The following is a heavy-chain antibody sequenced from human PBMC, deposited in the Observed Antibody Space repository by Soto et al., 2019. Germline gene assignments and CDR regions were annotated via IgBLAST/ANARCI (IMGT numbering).Heavy chain of an antibody. V-gene: IGHV4-59*01. Sequence: PSETLSLTCTVSGFSISSYYWSWIRQPPGKGLEWIGYVSYSGSTNYNPSLKSRVTISVDTSKNQFSLKLSSVTAADTAVYYCARAYRRGGSYYVNWFDPWGQGTLVTVSS. J-gene: IGHJ5*02. CDR3: ARAYRRGGSYYVNWFDP. D-gene: IGHD1-26*01. CDR2: VSYSGST. CDR1: GFSISSYY.